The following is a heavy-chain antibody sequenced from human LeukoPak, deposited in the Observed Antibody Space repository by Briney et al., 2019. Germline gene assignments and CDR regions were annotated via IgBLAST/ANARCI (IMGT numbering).Heavy chain of an antibody. Sequence: ASVKVSCKASGYTFTGPYIHWVRQAPGQGLEWMGWINPDSGGTNYAQKFQGRVTMTRDTSSSTAYMQLSSLRSDDTVVYYCARDYYESGRGAFDIWGQGTMVTVSS. J-gene: IGHJ3*02. CDR2: INPDSGGT. D-gene: IGHD3-22*01. CDR1: GYTFTGPY. CDR3: ARDYYESGRGAFDI. V-gene: IGHV1-2*02.